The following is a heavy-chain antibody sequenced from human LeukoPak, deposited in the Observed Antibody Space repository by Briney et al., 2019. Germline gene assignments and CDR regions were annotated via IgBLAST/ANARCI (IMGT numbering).Heavy chain of an antibody. J-gene: IGHJ4*02. Sequence: GGSLRLSCAASGFTFSSSAMNWVRQAPGKGLEWVSAINGGGGSTYYADSVKGRFTVSRDNSKNTLFLQMNSLRAEDTAVYYCAHGAMYQLDYWGQGTLVTVSS. CDR3: AHGAMYQLDY. CDR2: INGGGGST. CDR1: GFTFSSSA. V-gene: IGHV3-23*01. D-gene: IGHD2-2*01.